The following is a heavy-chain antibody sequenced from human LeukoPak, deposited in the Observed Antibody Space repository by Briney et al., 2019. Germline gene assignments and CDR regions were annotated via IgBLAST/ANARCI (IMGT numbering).Heavy chain of an antibody. D-gene: IGHD3-10*01. V-gene: IGHV4-4*07. CDR2: IYTSGST. Sequence: PSETLSLTCTVSGGSISSYYWSWIRQRAGKGLEWIGRIYTSGSTNYNPSLKSRVTMSVETSKNQFSLKLSSVTAADTAVYCCARGYYGSGSRYFTYWAQGTLFTVSS. CDR3: ARGYYGSGSRYFTY. J-gene: IGHJ4*02. CDR1: GGSISSYY.